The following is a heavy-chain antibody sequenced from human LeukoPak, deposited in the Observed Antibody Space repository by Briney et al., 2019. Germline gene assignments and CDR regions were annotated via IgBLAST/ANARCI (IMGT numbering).Heavy chain of an antibody. CDR1: GFTFSDYY. CDR3: ARDPGTRPYYYDSRQDY. Sequence: SGGSLRLSCAASGFTFSDYYMSWTRQAPGKGLEWVSYISSSGSTIYYADSVKGRFTISRDNAKNSLYLQMNSLRAEDTAVYYCARDPGTRPYYYDSRQDYWGQGTLVTVSS. J-gene: IGHJ4*02. V-gene: IGHV3-11*01. D-gene: IGHD3-22*01. CDR2: ISSSGSTI.